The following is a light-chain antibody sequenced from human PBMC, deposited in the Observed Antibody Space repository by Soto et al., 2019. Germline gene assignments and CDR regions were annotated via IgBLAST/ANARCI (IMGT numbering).Light chain of an antibody. Sequence: DIVMTQSPASLSVSLGDRTTLTCRASQGVSSNLAWCQQKPGQAPRLLIQGASIRATGIPARFSGSGSGTEFTLTISNLQSEDFAVYYCLQDYNWPWTFGQGTKVDIK. V-gene: IGKV3-15*01. J-gene: IGKJ1*01. CDR2: GAS. CDR1: QGVSSN. CDR3: LQDYNWPWT.